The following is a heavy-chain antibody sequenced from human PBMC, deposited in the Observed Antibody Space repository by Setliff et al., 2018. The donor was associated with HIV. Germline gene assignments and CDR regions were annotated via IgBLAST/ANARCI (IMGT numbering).Heavy chain of an antibody. J-gene: IGHJ5*01. Sequence: GGSLRLSCIVSGFNFADYGMSWVRQVPGKGLEWVAGISWSGITTTYADSVKGRFTIFRDNAKNSLYMQMNTLGAEDKAFYYCAREYSEAAPHFDSWGQGTLVTVSS. D-gene: IGHD6-6*01. CDR1: GFNFADYG. CDR2: ISWSGITT. V-gene: IGHV3-20*04. CDR3: AREYSEAAPHFDS.